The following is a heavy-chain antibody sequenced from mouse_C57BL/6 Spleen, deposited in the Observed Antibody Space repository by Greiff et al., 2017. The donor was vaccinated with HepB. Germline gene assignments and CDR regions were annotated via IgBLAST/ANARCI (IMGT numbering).Heavy chain of an antibody. D-gene: IGHD1-1*01. CDR3: AREYGSSYKRYFDV. CDR1: GYTFTSYW. J-gene: IGHJ1*03. Sequence: QVQLQQPGAELVKPGASVKLSCKASGYTFTSYWMHWVKQRPGQGLEWIGMIHPNSGSTNYNEKFKSKATLTVDKSSSTAYMQLSSLTSEDSAVYYCAREYGSSYKRYFDVWGTGTTVTVSS. V-gene: IGHV1-64*01. CDR2: IHPNSGST.